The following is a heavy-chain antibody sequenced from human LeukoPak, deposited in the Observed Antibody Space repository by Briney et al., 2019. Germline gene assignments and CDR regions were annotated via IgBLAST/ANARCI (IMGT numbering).Heavy chain of an antibody. V-gene: IGHV1-18*01. J-gene: IGHJ5*02. Sequence: ASVKVSCQASGYTFTSYGISWVRQAPGQGLAGMGWISAYNGNTNYAQKLQGRVTMTTDTSTSTAYMELRSLRSDDTAVYYCARIWFGETSNWFDPWGQGTLVTVSS. CDR2: ISAYNGNT. CDR3: ARIWFGETSNWFDP. D-gene: IGHD3-10*01. CDR1: GYTFTSYG.